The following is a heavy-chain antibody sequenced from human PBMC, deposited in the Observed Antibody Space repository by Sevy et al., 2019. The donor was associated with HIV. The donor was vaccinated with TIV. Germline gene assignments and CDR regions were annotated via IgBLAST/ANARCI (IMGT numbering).Heavy chain of an antibody. CDR3: ARDNWGSIEY. Sequence: SESLSLTCTVSGGSLDVFGWTWVRQPPGKGLEWIGYAYYNGGTNYNPSLKSRLTIPVGTSARQFSLHLNSVTAVDTAIYYCARDNWGSIEYWGQGILVTVSS. D-gene: IGHD7-27*01. J-gene: IGHJ4*02. CDR2: AYYNGGT. CDR1: GGSLDVFG. V-gene: IGHV4-59*01.